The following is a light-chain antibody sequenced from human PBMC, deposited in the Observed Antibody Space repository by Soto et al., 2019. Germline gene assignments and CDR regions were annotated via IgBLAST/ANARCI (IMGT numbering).Light chain of an antibody. Sequence: DIQLTQSPSFLSASVGDRVTITCRASQGISSYLAWYQQKPGKAPKLLIYAASTLQSGVPSRFSGSGSGTEFTLTISSLQPEDFATYYCQQLNMAATFGPGTKVDIK. V-gene: IGKV1-9*01. CDR3: QQLNMAAT. CDR2: AAS. CDR1: QGISSY. J-gene: IGKJ3*01.